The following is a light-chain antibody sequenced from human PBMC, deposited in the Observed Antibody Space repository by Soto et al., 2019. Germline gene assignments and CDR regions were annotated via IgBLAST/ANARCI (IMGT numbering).Light chain of an antibody. V-gene: IGKV3-11*01. CDR2: DAS. Sequence: EIVLTQSPATLSLSPGQRSTLSCMASQSVSSYLAWYQQKPGQAPRLLIYDASNRATGIPARFSGSGSGTEFTLTISSLHSEDFALYYCHQYNSWPPGAFGQGTKVDIK. CDR1: QSVSSY. CDR3: HQYNSWPPGA. J-gene: IGKJ2*01.